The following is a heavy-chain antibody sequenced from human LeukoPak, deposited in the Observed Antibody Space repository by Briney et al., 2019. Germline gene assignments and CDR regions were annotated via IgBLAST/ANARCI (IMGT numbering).Heavy chain of an antibody. V-gene: IGHV3-23*01. CDR2: ISGSGGST. CDR1: GFTFSSYA. Sequence: PGGSLRLSCAASGFTFSSYAMSWVRQAPGKGLEWVSAISGSGGSTYYADSVKGRLTISRDNSKNTLYLQMNSLRAEDTAVYYCAKDFIVVVVAATNNWFDPWGQGTLVTVSS. D-gene: IGHD2-15*01. CDR3: AKDFIVVVVAATNNWFDP. J-gene: IGHJ5*02.